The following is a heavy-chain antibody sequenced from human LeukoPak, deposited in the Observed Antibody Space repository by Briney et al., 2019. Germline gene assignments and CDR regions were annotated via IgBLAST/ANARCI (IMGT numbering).Heavy chain of an antibody. D-gene: IGHD3-10*01. J-gene: IGHJ6*02. CDR1: GYSFTSYW. CDR2: IDPSDSYT. CDR3: ASQREGSYGMDV. V-gene: IGHV5-10-1*01. Sequence: GEPLKISCKGSGYSFTSYWISWVRQMPGKGLQWMGRIDPSDSYTNYSQSFQGHVTISADKSISTAYLQWSSLKASDTAMYYCASQREGSYGMDVWGQGTTVTVSS.